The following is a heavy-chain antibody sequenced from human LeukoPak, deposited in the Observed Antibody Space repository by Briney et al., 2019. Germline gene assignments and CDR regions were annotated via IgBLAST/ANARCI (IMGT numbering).Heavy chain of an antibody. CDR1: GYTFTGYY. Sequence: EASVKVSCKASGYTFTGYYMHWVRQAPGQGLEWMGWINPNSGGTNYAQKFQGRVTMTRDTSISTAYMELSRLRSDDTAVYYCARETREYNWNYAKPNNWFDPWGQGTLVTVSS. J-gene: IGHJ5*02. D-gene: IGHD1-7*01. CDR3: ARETREYNWNYAKPNNWFDP. CDR2: INPNSGGT. V-gene: IGHV1-2*02.